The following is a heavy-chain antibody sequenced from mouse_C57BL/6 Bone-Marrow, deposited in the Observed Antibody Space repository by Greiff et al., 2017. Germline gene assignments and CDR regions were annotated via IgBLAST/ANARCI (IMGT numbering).Heavy chain of an antibody. J-gene: IGHJ3*01. CDR1: GFTFSSYG. D-gene: IGHD3-2*02. CDR2: ISSGGSYT. CDR3: ASHSSGYRFAY. Sequence: EVQLQESGGDLVKPGGSLKLSCAASGFTFSSYGMSWVRQTPDKRLEWVATISSGGSYTYYPDSVKGRFTISRDNAKNTLYLQMSSLKSEDTAMYYCASHSSGYRFAYWGQGTLVTVSA. V-gene: IGHV5-6*01.